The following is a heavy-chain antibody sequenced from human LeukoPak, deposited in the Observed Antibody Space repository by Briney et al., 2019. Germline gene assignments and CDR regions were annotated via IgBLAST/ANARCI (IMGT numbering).Heavy chain of an antibody. CDR3: ARGFRGAWDYVWGGYRKPLYYFDY. Sequence: GASVKVSCKASGYTFTSYDINWVRQATGQGLEWMGWMNPNSGNTGYAQKFQGRVTITRNTSISTAYMELSSLRSEDTAVYYCARGFRGAWDYVWGGYRKPLYYFDYWGQGTLVTVSS. J-gene: IGHJ4*02. V-gene: IGHV1-8*03. CDR1: GYTFTSYD. CDR2: MNPNSGNT. D-gene: IGHD3-16*02.